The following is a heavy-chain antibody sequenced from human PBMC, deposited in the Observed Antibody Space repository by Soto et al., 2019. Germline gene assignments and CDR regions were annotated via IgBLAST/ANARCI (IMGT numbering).Heavy chain of an antibody. D-gene: IGHD2-21*02. J-gene: IGHJ4*02. CDR1: GGTFSSYA. CDR3: ARVRVYCGGDCYGPGDY. CDR2: IIPIFGTA. V-gene: IGHV1-69*01. Sequence: VKVSCKASGGTFSSYAISWVRQAPGQGLEWMGGIIPIFGTANYAQKFQGRVTITADESTSTAYMELSSLRSEDTAVYYCARVRVYCGGDCYGPGDYWGQGTLVTVSS.